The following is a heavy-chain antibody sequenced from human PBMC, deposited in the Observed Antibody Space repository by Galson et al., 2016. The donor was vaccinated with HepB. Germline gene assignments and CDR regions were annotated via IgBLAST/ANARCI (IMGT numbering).Heavy chain of an antibody. V-gene: IGHV4-34*01. D-gene: IGHD3-16*01. J-gene: IGHJ5*02. CDR2: INHNGGT. CDR1: GGSIRGYY. Sequence: SETLSLTCGVYGGSIRGYYWSWIRQPPGKGLEWIGEINHNGGTNYNPSLKSRVNISLDTSNNQFSLRLNSGSAADTAAYYCARRSGNYWGWFDPWGQGTLVTVSS. CDR3: ARRSGNYWGWFDP.